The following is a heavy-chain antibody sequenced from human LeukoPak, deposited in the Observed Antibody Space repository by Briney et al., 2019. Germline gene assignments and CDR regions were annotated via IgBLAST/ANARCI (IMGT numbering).Heavy chain of an antibody. J-gene: IGHJ4*01. D-gene: IGHD6-25*01. V-gene: IGHV4-34*01. CDR3: AKSGGYGLIDY. CDR2: INHSGST. Sequence: SETLSLTCAVYGGSFSGYYWSWIRQPPGKGLEWIGEINHSGSTNYNPSLKSRVTISIDTSKNQVSLKMSSVTAADTAVYYCAKSGGYGLIDYWGQGTLVTVSS. CDR1: GGSFSGYY.